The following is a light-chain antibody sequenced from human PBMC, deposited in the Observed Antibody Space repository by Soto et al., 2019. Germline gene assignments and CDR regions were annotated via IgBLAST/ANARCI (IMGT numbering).Light chain of an antibody. CDR3: QQDDKLPLLT. J-gene: IGKJ4*01. CDR1: PDIANY. CDR2: DES. Sequence: DIQMTQSPSSLSASVGDRVTITCQASPDIANYLNWYQHKPGKASKLLLYDESHLEPGVPSSFSGRESGKDFTFTISNLQPEEFATCYCQQDDKLPLLTFGGGTKGEIK. V-gene: IGKV1-33*01.